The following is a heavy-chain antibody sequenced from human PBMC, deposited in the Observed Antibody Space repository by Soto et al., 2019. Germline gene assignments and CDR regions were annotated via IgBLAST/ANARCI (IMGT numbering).Heavy chain of an antibody. CDR3: ARGTGFGPRPGYFDY. Sequence: QVQLVESGGGVVQPGRSLRLSCAASGFTFSSYGMHWVRQAPGKGLEWVAVIWYDGSNKYYADSVKGRFTISRDNSKNTLYLQMNSLRAEDTAVYYCARGTGFGPRPGYFDYWGQGTLVTVSS. V-gene: IGHV3-33*01. J-gene: IGHJ4*02. D-gene: IGHD3-3*01. CDR1: GFTFSSYG. CDR2: IWYDGSNK.